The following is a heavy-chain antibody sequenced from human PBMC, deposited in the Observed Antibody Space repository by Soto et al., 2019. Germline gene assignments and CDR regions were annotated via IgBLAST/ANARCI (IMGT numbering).Heavy chain of an antibody. D-gene: IGHD6-13*01. CDR1: GFTFSDYY. J-gene: IGHJ3*02. Sequence: GGSLRLSWAASGFTFSDYYMDWVRQAPGKGLEWVGRIRNKVNSYTTEYAASVKGRFTISRDDSLNSLYLQMNSLKPEDTAVYWGVSVRSRSWGLDALDMPGQGTMVTLPS. CDR3: VSVRSRSWGLDALDM. V-gene: IGHV3-72*01. CDR2: IRNKVNSYTT.